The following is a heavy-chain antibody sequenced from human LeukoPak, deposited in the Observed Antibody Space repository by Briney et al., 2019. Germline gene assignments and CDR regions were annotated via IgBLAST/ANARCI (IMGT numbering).Heavy chain of an antibody. J-gene: IGHJ4*02. V-gene: IGHV3-66*01. CDR1: GSTVSSSY. CDR3: ARDSLGGYNFDY. CDR2: IYSGGST. Sequence: GGSLRLSCAASGSTVSSSYMSWVRQAPGKGLEWVSVIYSGGSTYYADSVKGRFTISRDNSKNTLYLQMNSLRAEDTAVYYCARDSLGGYNFDYWGQGTLVTVSS. D-gene: IGHD5-12*01.